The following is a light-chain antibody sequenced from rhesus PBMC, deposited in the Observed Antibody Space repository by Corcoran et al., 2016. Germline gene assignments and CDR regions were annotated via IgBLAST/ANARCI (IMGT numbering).Light chain of an antibody. J-gene: IGKJ4*01. V-gene: IGKV3-24*01. CDR2: GAS. CDR3: LQHSNWPLT. Sequence: EIVMTQSPATLSLSPGERATLSCRASQSVSSSLAWYQQKPGQAPRLLIYGASSRATGIPDRFSGSGSGTDVTLTISSLEPEDVAVYYCLQHSNWPLTFGGGTKVELK. CDR1: QSVSSS.